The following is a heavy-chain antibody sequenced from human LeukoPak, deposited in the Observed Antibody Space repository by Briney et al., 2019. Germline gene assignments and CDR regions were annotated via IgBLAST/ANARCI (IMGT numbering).Heavy chain of an antibody. CDR2: ISSSSSYI. CDR1: GFTFSSYS. V-gene: IGHV3-21*01. J-gene: IGHJ4*02. D-gene: IGHD3-16*02. Sequence: GGSLRLSCAAPGFTFSSYSMNWVRQAPGKGLEWVSSISSSSSYIYYADSVKGRFTISRDNAKNSLYLQMNSLRAEDTAVYYCARDGFMITFGGVIVNFFDYWGQGTLVTVSS. CDR3: ARDGFMITFGGVIVNFFDY.